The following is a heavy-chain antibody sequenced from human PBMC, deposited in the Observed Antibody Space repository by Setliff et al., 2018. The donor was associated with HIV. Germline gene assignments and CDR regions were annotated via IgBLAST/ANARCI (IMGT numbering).Heavy chain of an antibody. Sequence: SETLSLTCSVSGASMSSGRFSYNWIRQPAGKGLQWIGHIYTTGVTDYNPSLKSRVTISLDTSKNQISLNLTSVTGADTAVYYCARKSMVTTEPLRYWGQGILVTVSS. D-gene: IGHD4-17*01. J-gene: IGHJ4*02. CDR3: ARKSMVTTEPLRY. V-gene: IGHV4-61*09. CDR1: GASMSSGRFS. CDR2: IYTTGVT.